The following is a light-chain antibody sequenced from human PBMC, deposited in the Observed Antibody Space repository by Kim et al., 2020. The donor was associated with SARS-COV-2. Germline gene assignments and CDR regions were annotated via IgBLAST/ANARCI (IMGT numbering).Light chain of an antibody. CDR1: SLRSYY. CDR3: NSRDSSGIHVL. V-gene: IGLV3-19*01. Sequence: SSELTQDPAVSVALGQTVRITCQGDSLRSYYASWYRQKPGQAPIVVIYGRNNRPSGIPDRFSGSSSGDTASLTITGAQAEDEADYYCNSRDSSGIHVLFGGGTQLTVL. J-gene: IGLJ2*01. CDR2: GRN.